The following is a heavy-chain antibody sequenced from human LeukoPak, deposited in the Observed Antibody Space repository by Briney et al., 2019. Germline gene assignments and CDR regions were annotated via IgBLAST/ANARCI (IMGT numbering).Heavy chain of an antibody. Sequence: GGSLRLSCAASGLTFPNVWMIWVRQAPGKGLESVGLIKTKSDGETPDHAAPVKGRFTITRDDSKNPVYLQMNSLKTEDTAVYYCTTDRHPLHYYCLDVWGKGTTVTVSS. V-gene: IGHV3-15*01. J-gene: IGHJ6*03. CDR1: GLTFPNVW. CDR3: TTDRHPLHYYCLDV. CDR2: IKTKSDGETP.